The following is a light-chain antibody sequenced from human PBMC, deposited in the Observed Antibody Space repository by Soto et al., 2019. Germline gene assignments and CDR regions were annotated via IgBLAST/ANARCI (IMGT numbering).Light chain of an antibody. Sequence: QSALTQPASVSGSPGQSITISCTGTSSDVGGYNYVSWYQQHPGKAPKLMIYEVINRPSGVSNRFSGSKSANTASLTISGLQAEDEADYYCSSYTSRSHVVFGGGTKLTV. V-gene: IGLV2-14*01. CDR1: SSDVGGYNY. CDR3: SSYTSRSHVV. J-gene: IGLJ2*01. CDR2: EVI.